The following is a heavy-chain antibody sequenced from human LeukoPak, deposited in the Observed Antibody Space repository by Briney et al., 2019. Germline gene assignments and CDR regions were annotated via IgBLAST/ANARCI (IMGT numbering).Heavy chain of an antibody. V-gene: IGHV3-21*01. CDR1: GFTFSSYS. Sequence: GGSLRLSCAASGFTFSSYSMNWVRQAPGKGLEWVSSISSSSSYIYYADSVKGRFTISRDNAKNSLYLQMNSLRAEDTAVYYCARDRVRYSYGYAVDHWGQGTLVTVSS. CDR2: ISSSSSYI. CDR3: ARDRVRYSYGYAVDH. D-gene: IGHD5-18*01. J-gene: IGHJ4*02.